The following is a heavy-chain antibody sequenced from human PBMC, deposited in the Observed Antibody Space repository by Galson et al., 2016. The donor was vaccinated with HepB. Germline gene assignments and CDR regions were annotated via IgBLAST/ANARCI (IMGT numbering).Heavy chain of an antibody. CDR1: GFTFSNSW. V-gene: IGHV3-7*01. D-gene: IGHD3-10*01. Sequence: SLRLSCAASGFTFSNSWMSWVRQAPGKGLEWVANINEDEGGKYYVDSVKGRFTISRDNAKNSLYLQMNSLRAEDTAVYYCARPSKFQYGSRNYFWFNPWGQGTLVTVSS. J-gene: IGHJ5*02. CDR2: INEDEGGK. CDR3: ARPSKFQYGSRNYFWFNP.